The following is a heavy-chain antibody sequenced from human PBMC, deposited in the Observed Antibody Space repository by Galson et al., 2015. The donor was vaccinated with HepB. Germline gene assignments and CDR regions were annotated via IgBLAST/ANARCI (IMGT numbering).Heavy chain of an antibody. V-gene: IGHV3-30-3*01. CDR1: GFTFSSYA. J-gene: IGHJ3*02. CDR2: ISYDGSNK. Sequence: SLRLSCAASGFTFSSYAMHWVRQAPGKGLEWVAVISYDGSNKYYADSVKGRFTIPRDNSKNTLYLQMNSLRAEDTAVYYCARGMGDSVEYDAFDIWGQGTMVTVSS. D-gene: IGHD5/OR15-5a*01. CDR3: ARGMGDSVEYDAFDI.